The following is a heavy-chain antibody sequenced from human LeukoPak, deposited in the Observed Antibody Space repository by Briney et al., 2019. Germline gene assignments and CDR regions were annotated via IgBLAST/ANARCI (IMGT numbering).Heavy chain of an antibody. CDR2: IYPGDSDT. CDR3: ARQNDFRLDY. V-gene: IGHV5-51*01. D-gene: IGHD3-3*01. Sequence: RGESLKISCKGSGYTFSSYWIGWVRQMPGKGLEWMEIIYPGDSDTRYSPSLQGQVTISVDTSIGTAYLPWSSLKASDTAIYYCARQNDFRLDYWGQGTLVTVSS. CDR1: GYTFSSYW. J-gene: IGHJ4*02.